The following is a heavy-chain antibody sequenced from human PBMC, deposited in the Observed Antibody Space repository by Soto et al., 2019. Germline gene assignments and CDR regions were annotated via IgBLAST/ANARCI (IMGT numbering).Heavy chain of an antibody. J-gene: IGHJ4*02. CDR1: AFTFIDYY. D-gene: IGHD2-15*01. CDR3: AASAVVAAHY. V-gene: IGHV3-11*01. CDR2: ISGNGNTI. Sequence: GGSLRLSCAASAFTFIDYYMGWIRQAPGKGLEWLSYISGNGNTIYYADSVKGRFTVSRDNAKNLLYLQMNSLRAEDTAVYYCAASAVVAAHYWGQGALVTVSS.